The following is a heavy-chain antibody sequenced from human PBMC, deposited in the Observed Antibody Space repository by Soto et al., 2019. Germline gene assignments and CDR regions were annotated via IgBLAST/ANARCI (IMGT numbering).Heavy chain of an antibody. D-gene: IGHD2-15*01. V-gene: IGHV1-69*13. CDR1: GGTFSSYA. CDR3: ARESRYCSGGSCYFLPGIDY. CDR2: IIPIFGTA. J-gene: IGHJ4*02. Sequence: GPSVKVSCKASGGTFSSYAISWVRQALGKGLKCMGGIIPIFGTANYAQKFQGRVTITADESTSTAYMELSSLRSEDTAVYYCARESRYCSGGSCYFLPGIDYWGQGTLVTVSS.